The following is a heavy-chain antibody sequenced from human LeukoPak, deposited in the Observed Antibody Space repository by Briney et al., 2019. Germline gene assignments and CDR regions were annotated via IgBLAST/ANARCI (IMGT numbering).Heavy chain of an antibody. D-gene: IGHD4-23*01. CDR2: VHYSGST. Sequence: PSETLSLTCSVSAVSISGYYWSWIRQPPGKGLEWIGYVHYSGSTNYNPSLKSRVIISVDTSKNQFSLKLRSVTAADTAVYYCARMGRKTTVVPPDFDYWGQGTLVTVSS. CDR1: AVSISGYY. V-gene: IGHV4-59*01. J-gene: IGHJ4*02. CDR3: ARMGRKTTVVPPDFDY.